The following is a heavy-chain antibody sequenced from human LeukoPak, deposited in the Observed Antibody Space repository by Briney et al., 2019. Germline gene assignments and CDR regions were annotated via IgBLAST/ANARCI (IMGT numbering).Heavy chain of an antibody. CDR3: ARWEQAAAGGAFDI. CDR2: IYTSGST. Sequence: SETLSLTCTVSGGSISSYYWSWIRQPAGKGLEWIGRIYTSGSTNYNPSLKSRVTMSVDTSKNQFSLKLSSVTAADTAVYYCARWEQAAAGGAFDIWGQGTMVTVSS. V-gene: IGHV4-4*07. D-gene: IGHD1/OR15-1a*01. J-gene: IGHJ3*02. CDR1: GGSISSYY.